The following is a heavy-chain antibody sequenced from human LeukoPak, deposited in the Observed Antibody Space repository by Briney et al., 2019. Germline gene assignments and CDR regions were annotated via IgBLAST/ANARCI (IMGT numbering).Heavy chain of an antibody. CDR3: ARTLGASYYDFWSGPDPYYFGY. J-gene: IGHJ4*02. CDR1: GGTFISYT. CDR2: IIPILGIA. V-gene: IGHV1-69*02. D-gene: IGHD3-3*01. Sequence: SVKVSCKASGGTFISYTISWVRQAPGQGLEWMGRIIPILGIANYAQKFQGRVTITADKSTSTAYMELSSLRSEDTAVYYCARTLGASYYDFWSGPDPYYFGYWGQGTLVTVSS.